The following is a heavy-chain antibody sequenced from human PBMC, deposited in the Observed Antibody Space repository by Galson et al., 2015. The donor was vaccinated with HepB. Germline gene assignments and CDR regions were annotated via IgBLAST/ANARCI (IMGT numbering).Heavy chain of an antibody. CDR1: GYTFSTYS. CDR3: ARGALVGVVSGTQNNWFDP. D-gene: IGHD2-15*01. CDR2: ISPYNGNT. J-gene: IGHJ5*02. Sequence: SVKVSCKASGYTFSTYSITWVRQAPGQGLEWMGWISPYNGNTNYTRKFQGRVTMTTDISTSTAYMQIRSLRSDDTAVYYCARGALVGVVSGTQNNWFDPWGHGTLVSVSS. V-gene: IGHV1-18*01.